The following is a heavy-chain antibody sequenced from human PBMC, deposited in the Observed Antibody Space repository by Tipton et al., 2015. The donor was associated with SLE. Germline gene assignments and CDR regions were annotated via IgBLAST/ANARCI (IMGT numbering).Heavy chain of an antibody. Sequence: TLSLTCTVSGGSISSYYWSWIRQPPGKGLEWIGYIYYSGSTNYNPSLKGRVTMSVDKSNNQFSLTLSSVTAADTAVYYCARDSAGITLDYWGQGALVTVSS. CDR2: IYYSGST. CDR1: GGSISSYY. J-gene: IGHJ4*02. V-gene: IGHV4-59*12. CDR3: ARDSAGITLDY. D-gene: IGHD1-14*01.